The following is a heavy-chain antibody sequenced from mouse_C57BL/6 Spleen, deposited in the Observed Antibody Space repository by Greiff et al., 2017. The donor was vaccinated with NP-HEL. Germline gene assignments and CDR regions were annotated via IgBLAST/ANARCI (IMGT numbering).Heavy chain of an antibody. CDR2: INPNNGGT. J-gene: IGHJ2*01. V-gene: IGHV1-26*01. Sequence: VQLQQSGPELVKPGASVKISCKASGYTFTDYYMNWVKQSHGKSLEWIGDINPNNGGTSYNQKFKGKATLTVDKSSSTAYMELRSLTSEDSAVYYCARGLLGNWGQGTTLTVSS. CDR1: GYTFTDYY. D-gene: IGHD2-13*01. CDR3: ARGLLGN.